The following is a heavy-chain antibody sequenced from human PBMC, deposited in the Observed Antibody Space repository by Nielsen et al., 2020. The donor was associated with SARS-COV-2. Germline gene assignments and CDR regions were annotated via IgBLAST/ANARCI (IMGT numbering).Heavy chain of an antibody. D-gene: IGHD6-13*01. CDR3: ARGPARRQQLVPYYFDY. J-gene: IGHJ4*02. CDR1: GYTFTSYA. Sequence: ASVKVSCKASGYTFTSYAMNWVRQAPGQGLEWMGWINTNTGNPTYAQGFTGRSVFSLDTSVSTAYLQISSLKAEDTAVYYCARGPARRQQLVPYYFDYWGQGTLVTVSS. CDR2: INTNTGNP. V-gene: IGHV7-4-1*02.